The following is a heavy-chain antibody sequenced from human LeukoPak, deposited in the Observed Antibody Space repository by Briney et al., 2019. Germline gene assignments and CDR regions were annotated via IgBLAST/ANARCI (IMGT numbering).Heavy chain of an antibody. D-gene: IGHD3/OR15-3a*01. CDR3: ARDQFAFGLFDY. J-gene: IGHJ4*02. CDR1: GFTVSSNY. CDR2: IYSGGST. Sequence: GGSLRLPCAASGFTVSSNYMSWVRHAPGKGLEWVSVIYSGGSTYYADSVKGRFTISRDSPKTTLSLQMNSLRAENTAVYYCARDQFAFGLFDYWGQGTLVTVSS. V-gene: IGHV3-53*01.